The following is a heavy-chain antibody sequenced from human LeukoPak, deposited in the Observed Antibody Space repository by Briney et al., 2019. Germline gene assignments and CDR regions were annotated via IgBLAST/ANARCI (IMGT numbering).Heavy chain of an antibody. J-gene: IGHJ4*02. V-gene: IGHV3-53*01. Sequence: GGSLRLSCAASGFIVSNKYMTWVRQAPGKGLEWVALIYNDGRTYYADSVKGRFTISRDNSKNTLYLQMNSLRAEDTAIYYCAKEYTGTFSPFPSYFDNWGQGTLVTVSS. CDR1: GFIVSNKY. D-gene: IGHD1-26*01. CDR3: AKEYTGTFSPFPSYFDN. CDR2: IYNDGRT.